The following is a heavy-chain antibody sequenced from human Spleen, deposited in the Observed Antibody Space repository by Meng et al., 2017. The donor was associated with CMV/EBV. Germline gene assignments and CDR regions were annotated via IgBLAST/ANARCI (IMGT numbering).Heavy chain of an antibody. Sequence: GSLRLSCTVSGGSISNYHWSWIRQPPGKGLEWIGFIYNNGSTNYDPSLKSRVTISADTPKNQFSLRLSSVTTADTAVYYCARYCTGANCYPYYYYGMDVWGQGTTVTVSS. D-gene: IGHD2-8*02. CDR2: IYNNGST. CDR3: ARYCTGANCYPYYYYGMDV. V-gene: IGHV4-59*01. CDR1: GGSISNYH. J-gene: IGHJ6*02.